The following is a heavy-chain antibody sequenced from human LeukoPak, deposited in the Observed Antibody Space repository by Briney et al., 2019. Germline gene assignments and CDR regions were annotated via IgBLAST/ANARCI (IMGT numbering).Heavy chain of an antibody. V-gene: IGHV1-2*02. CDR2: INPNSGGT. CDR1: GYTFTGYY. J-gene: IGHJ4*02. Sequence: ASVKVSCKASGYTFTGYYMHWVRQAPGQGLEWMGWINPNSGGTNYAQKFQGRVTMTRDTSISTAYMELNRLRSGDTAVYYCASGDDYGNYWYYWGQGTLVTVSS. D-gene: IGHD4-11*01. CDR3: ASGDDYGNYWYY.